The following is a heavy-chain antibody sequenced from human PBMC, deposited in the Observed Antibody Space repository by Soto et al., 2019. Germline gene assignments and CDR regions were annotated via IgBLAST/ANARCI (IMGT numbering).Heavy chain of an antibody. CDR1: GGSISSGGYY. Sequence: QVQLQESGPGLVKPSQTLSLTCTVSGGSISSGGYYWSWIRQHPGKGLEWIGYIYYSGSTYYNPSFKSRVTLSVDTSKNQFSLKLSSVTAADTAVYYCARGGGLWYCSSTSCYIGAFDIWGQGTMVTVSS. J-gene: IGHJ3*02. CDR2: IYYSGST. D-gene: IGHD2-2*02. CDR3: ARGGGLWYCSSTSCYIGAFDI. V-gene: IGHV4-31*03.